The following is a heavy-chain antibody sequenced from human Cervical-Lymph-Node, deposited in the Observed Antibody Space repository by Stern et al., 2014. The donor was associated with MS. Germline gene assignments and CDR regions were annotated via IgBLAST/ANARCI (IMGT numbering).Heavy chain of an antibody. D-gene: IGHD1-26*01. V-gene: IGHV3-74*01. J-gene: IGHJ4*02. CDR3: TRDRLVGPTAFDF. CDR1: GFTFSSHW. Sequence: EVQLVQSGGGLVQPGGSLRLSCVASGFTFSSHWMHWVRQVPGKGLVWVSRINSDGSRTSYADSVKDRFTISRDNAKHTVYLQLNSLRAEDTGVYYCTRDRLVGPTAFDFWGQGTLVTVSS. CDR2: INSDGSRT.